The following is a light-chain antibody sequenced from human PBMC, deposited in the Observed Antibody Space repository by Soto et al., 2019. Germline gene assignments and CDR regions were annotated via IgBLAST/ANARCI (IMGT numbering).Light chain of an antibody. Sequence: DIQMTQSPSSLSASVGDRVTITCRASQSISHDLAWYQQKPGKVPKLLIYAASTLQSGVPSRFSGSGSGTDFTLTISGLHPEDVATYYCQKYNTAPLTFGQGTRLEIK. J-gene: IGKJ5*01. V-gene: IGKV1-27*01. CDR1: QSISHD. CDR2: AAS. CDR3: QKYNTAPLT.